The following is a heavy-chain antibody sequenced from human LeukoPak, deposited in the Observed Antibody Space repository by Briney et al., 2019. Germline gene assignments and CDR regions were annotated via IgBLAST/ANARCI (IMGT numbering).Heavy chain of an antibody. V-gene: IGHV4-39*07. CDR2: IYYSGST. Sequence: PSETLSLTCTVSGDSISSNNYYWGWIRQPPGKGLEWIGSIYYSGSTNYNPSLKSRVTISIDTSKNQFSLKLSSVTAADTAVYHCARVGDGNFDYWGQGTLVTVSS. D-gene: IGHD3-10*01. J-gene: IGHJ4*02. CDR3: ARVGDGNFDY. CDR1: GDSISSNNYY.